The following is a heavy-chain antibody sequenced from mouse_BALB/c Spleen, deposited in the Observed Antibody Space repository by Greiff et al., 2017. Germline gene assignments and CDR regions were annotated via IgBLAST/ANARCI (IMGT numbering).Heavy chain of an antibody. CDR3: ARYYGYDGFAY. V-gene: IGHV1-63*02. CDR2: IYPGGGYT. Sequence: VQLQQSGAELVRPGTSVKISCKASGYTFTNYWLGWVKQRPGHGLEWIGDIYPGGGYTNYNEKFKGKATLTADTSSSTAYMQLSSLTSEDSAVYFCARYYGYDGFAYWGQGTLVTVSA. CDR1: GYTFTNYW. D-gene: IGHD2-2*01. J-gene: IGHJ3*01.